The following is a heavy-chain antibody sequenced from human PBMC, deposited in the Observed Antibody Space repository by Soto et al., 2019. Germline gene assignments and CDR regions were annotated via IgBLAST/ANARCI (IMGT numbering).Heavy chain of an antibody. CDR2: INPSGGST. V-gene: IGHV1-46*01. J-gene: IGHJ6*02. Sequence: ASVKVSCKPSGYTFTSYYMNWVRQAPGQGLEWMGIINPSGGSTSYAKKFQGRVTMTRDTSTSTVYMELSSLRSEDTAVYYCARDRRSSSNDYGMDVWGQGTTVTVSS. D-gene: IGHD6-6*01. CDR3: ARDRRSSSNDYGMDV. CDR1: GYTFTSYY.